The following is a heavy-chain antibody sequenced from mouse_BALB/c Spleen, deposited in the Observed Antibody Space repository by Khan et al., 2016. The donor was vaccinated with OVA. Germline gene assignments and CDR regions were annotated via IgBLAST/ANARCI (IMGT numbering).Heavy chain of an antibody. CDR3: ARAYDRYDCYYAMDY. CDR2: IWGGGGA. V-gene: IGHV2-6-4*01. D-gene: IGHD2-14*01. CDR1: GFSLSRYN. J-gene: IGHJ4*01. Sequence: QVQLKESGPGLVAPSQSLSITCTVSGFSLSRYNIHWIRQPPGKGLEWLGMIWGGGGADYNSTLKSRLSITKDKSKSQVFLKRNSLQTDDTAMYYCARAYDRYDCYYAMDYWGQGTSVTVSS.